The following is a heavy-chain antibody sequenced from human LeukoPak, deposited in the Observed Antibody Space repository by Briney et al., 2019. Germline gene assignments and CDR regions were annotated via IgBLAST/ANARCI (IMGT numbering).Heavy chain of an antibody. Sequence: GGSLRLSCAASGFTFNNYGLHWVRQAPGEGLEWVAFIRFDGNEKYYADSVKGRFIISRDNSKNTLYLQMSSLRAEDTAVYYCAKEQEGRRAAFNYWGQGTLVTVSS. D-gene: IGHD2-15*01. CDR3: AKEQEGRRAAFNY. V-gene: IGHV3-30*02. CDR2: IRFDGNEK. CDR1: GFTFNNYG. J-gene: IGHJ4*02.